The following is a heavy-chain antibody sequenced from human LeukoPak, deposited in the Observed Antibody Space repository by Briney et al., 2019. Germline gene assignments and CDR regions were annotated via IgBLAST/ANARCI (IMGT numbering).Heavy chain of an antibody. J-gene: IGHJ4*02. Sequence: ASVKVSCKASGYTFTSYGISWVRQAPGQGLEWMGWISAYNGNTNYAQELQGRVTMTTDTSTSTAYMELRSLRSDDTAVYYCARDRAQDFWSGPGHDYWGQGTLVTVSS. V-gene: IGHV1-18*01. CDR1: GYTFTSYG. CDR3: ARDRAQDFWSGPGHDY. CDR2: ISAYNGNT. D-gene: IGHD3-3*01.